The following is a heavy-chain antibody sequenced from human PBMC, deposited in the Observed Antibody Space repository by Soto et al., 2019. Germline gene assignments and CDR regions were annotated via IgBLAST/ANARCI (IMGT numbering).Heavy chain of an antibody. CDR3: ARGRYGDY. D-gene: IGHD1-1*01. CDR2: ISAHNGNT. J-gene: IGHJ4*02. V-gene: IGHV1-18*01. CDR1: GYAFTTYG. Sequence: QVNLVQSGAEVKKPGASVKVSCQGSGYAFTTYGITWVRQAPGQGLEWMGWISAHNGNTNYAQKLQGRVTVTRDTSTSTAYMELRSLRYDDTAVYYCARGRYGDYWGQGALDTVSS.